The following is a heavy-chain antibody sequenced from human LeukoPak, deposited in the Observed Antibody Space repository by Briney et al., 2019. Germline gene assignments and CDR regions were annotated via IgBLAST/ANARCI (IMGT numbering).Heavy chain of an antibody. D-gene: IGHD6-13*01. CDR3: AKRKDPGYISSSFDM. J-gene: IGHJ3*02. Sequence: GESLKISCKGSGYSFTSYWIGWVRQMPGKGREWMGIIYPGDSDTKYSPSFQGQVTISVDKSITTAYLQWSSLKASDTAMYYCAKRKDPGYISSSFDMWGQGTMVTVSS. CDR1: GYSFTSYW. CDR2: IYPGDSDT. V-gene: IGHV5-51*01.